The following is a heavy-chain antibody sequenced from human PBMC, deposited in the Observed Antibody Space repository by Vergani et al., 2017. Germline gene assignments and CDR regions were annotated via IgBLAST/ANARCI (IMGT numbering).Heavy chain of an antibody. CDR1: GGSISSHY. Sequence: QVQLQESGPGLVKPSETLSLTCTVSGGSISSHYWSWIRQPPGKGLEWIGYIYYSGSTYYNPSLKSRVTISVDTSKNQFSLKLSSVTAADTAVYYCARVDKGADPWGQGTLVTVSS. J-gene: IGHJ5*02. D-gene: IGHD3-9*01. CDR2: IYYSGST. CDR3: ARVDKGADP. V-gene: IGHV4-59*11.